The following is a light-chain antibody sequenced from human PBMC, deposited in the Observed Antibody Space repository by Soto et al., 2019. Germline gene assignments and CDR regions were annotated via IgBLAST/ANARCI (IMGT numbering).Light chain of an antibody. CDR2: ANN. V-gene: IGLV1-40*01. CDR3: QSYDNILSGWV. J-gene: IGLJ3*02. CDR1: TSNIGAGYD. Sequence: QSVLTQPPSVSGAPGQRVTIPCTGSTSNIGAGYDVHWYQQVPGTAPKLLIYANNNRPSGVPDRFSGSRSGTSATLAITGLQAEDETDYYCQSYDNILSGWVFGGGTKVTVL.